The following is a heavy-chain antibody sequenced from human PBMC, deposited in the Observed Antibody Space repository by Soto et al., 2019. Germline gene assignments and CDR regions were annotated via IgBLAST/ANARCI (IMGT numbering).Heavy chain of an antibody. CDR1: GYTFTSYG. CDR3: ARALLSYQYFYWMDV. Sequence: ASVKVSCKASGYTFTSYGISWVRQAPGQGLEWMGWISAYNGNTNYAQKLQGRVTMTTDTSTSTAYMELRSLRSDDTAVYCDARALLSYQYFYWMDVWGQGATVTVSS. V-gene: IGHV1-18*01. J-gene: IGHJ6*02. CDR2: ISAYNGNT. D-gene: IGHD2-2*01.